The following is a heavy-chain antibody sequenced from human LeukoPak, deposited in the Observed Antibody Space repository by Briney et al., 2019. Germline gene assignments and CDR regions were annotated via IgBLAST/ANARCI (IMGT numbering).Heavy chain of an antibody. Sequence: SETLSLTCTVSGASMTNYYWSWIRQPAGKGLEWIGRIYTSGSTNYNPSLKSRVTMSVDTSKNQFSLKLSSVTAADTAVYYCARASDNYYGSGSYVFDFWGQGTLVTVSS. CDR2: IYTSGST. D-gene: IGHD3-10*01. CDR1: GASMTNYY. J-gene: IGHJ4*02. CDR3: ARASDNYYGSGSYVFDF. V-gene: IGHV4-4*07.